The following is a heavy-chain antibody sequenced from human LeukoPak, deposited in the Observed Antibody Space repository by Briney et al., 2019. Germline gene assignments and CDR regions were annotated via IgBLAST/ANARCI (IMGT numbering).Heavy chain of an antibody. CDR1: GGSISSYY. Sequence: PSETLSLTCTVSGGSISSYYWSWIRQPAGKGLEWIGRIYTSGSTNYNPSLKSRVTISVDTSKNQFSLKLSSVTAADTAVYYCARDMYSIAARQDCYYYMDVWGKGTTVTVSS. CDR3: ARDMYSIAARQDCYYYMDV. D-gene: IGHD6-6*01. V-gene: IGHV4-4*07. J-gene: IGHJ6*03. CDR2: IYTSGST.